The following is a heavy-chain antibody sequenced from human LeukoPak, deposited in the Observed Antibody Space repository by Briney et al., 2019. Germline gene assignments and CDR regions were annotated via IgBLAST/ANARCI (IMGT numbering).Heavy chain of an antibody. D-gene: IGHD4-17*01. CDR3: AKEGGDYGDYDARWYFDY. Sequence: GGSLRLSCVASGFTFTDFAMSWVRQAPGKGLDWVSSVSGSGDNTYYADSVQGRFAISRDNSKNTLFLQMNSLRAEDTAVYYCAKEGGDYGDYDARWYFDYWGQGTLVTVSS. J-gene: IGHJ4*02. CDR2: VSGSGDNT. CDR1: GFTFTDFA. V-gene: IGHV3-23*01.